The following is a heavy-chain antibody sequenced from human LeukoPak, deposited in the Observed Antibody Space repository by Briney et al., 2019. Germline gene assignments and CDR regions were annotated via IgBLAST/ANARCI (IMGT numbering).Heavy chain of an antibody. CDR3: ASTPEGGSYFSGAFDI. V-gene: IGHV3-30-3*01. J-gene: IGHJ3*02. D-gene: IGHD1-26*01. CDR1: GFTFSSYA. Sequence: PGGSLRLSCAASGFTFSSYAMHWVRQAPGKGPEWVAVISYDGSNKYYADSVKGRFTISRDNSKNTLYLQMNSLRAEDTAVYYCASTPEGGSYFSGAFDIWGQGTMVTVSS. CDR2: ISYDGSNK.